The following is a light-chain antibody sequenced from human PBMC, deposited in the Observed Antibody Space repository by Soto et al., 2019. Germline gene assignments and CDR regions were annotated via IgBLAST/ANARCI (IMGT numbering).Light chain of an antibody. CDR2: GAS. J-gene: IGKJ1*01. CDR3: QQYINWTRT. V-gene: IGKV3-15*01. CDR1: QRLRSN. Sequence: EIVFAQSPVTLSVSPGERVTLSCRASQRLRSNLAWYQQRPGQAPRLLIYGASIRATDIPARFIGSGAGTECTLTTSSLQSEDVAVDDCQQYINWTRTFGQGTQVDIK.